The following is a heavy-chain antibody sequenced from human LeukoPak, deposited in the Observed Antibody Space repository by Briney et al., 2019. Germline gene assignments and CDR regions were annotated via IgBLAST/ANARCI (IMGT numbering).Heavy chain of an antibody. D-gene: IGHD1-26*01. CDR3: ARYRRGSYSLDY. CDR1: GDSISSYY. Sequence: SETLSLTCSVSGDSISSYYWSWIRQPAGKGLEWIGRFSTSGSTNYNPSLKSRLTMSVDTSKKQFSLSLSSVTAADTAVYYCARYRRGSYSLDYWGQGTLVTVSS. J-gene: IGHJ4*02. CDR2: FSTSGST. V-gene: IGHV4-4*07.